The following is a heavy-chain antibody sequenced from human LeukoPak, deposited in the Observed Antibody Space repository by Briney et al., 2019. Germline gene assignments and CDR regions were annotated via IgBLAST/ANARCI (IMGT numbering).Heavy chain of an antibody. CDR3: ARYTGSLDY. V-gene: IGHV4-34*01. D-gene: IGHD1-14*01. CDR2: INHSGST. J-gene: IGHJ4*02. Sequence: PSETLSLTCAVYGGSFSGYYWSWIRQPPGKGLEWIGEINHSGSTNYDPSLKSRVTISVDTSKNQFSLKLSSVTAADTAVYYCARYTGSLDYWGQGTLVTVSS. CDR1: GGSFSGYY.